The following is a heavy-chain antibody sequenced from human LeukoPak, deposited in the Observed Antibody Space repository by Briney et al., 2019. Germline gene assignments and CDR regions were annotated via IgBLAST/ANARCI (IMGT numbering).Heavy chain of an antibody. J-gene: IGHJ4*02. Sequence: ASVKASCKASGYTFSNYYMHWVRQAPGQGLEWMGIINPSGGSISDAQRFQGRVTMTRDTSTRTFYMELSSLRPEDTAVYYCARSQPYCISTSCYGPGDYWGQGTLVTVSS. D-gene: IGHD2-2*01. CDR1: GYTFSNYY. CDR3: ARSQPYCISTSCYGPGDY. CDR2: INPSGGSI. V-gene: IGHV1-46*01.